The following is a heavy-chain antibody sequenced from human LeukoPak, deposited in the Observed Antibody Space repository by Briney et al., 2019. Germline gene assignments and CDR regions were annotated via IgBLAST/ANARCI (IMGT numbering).Heavy chain of an antibody. J-gene: IGHJ4*02. CDR1: AFTFSNYG. CDR2: IPHDRNKR. V-gene: IGHV3-30*02. Sequence: PGGSLRLSCAAAAFTFSNYGIHWVRQPPGKGLEWVAFIPHDRNKRNYADSVKGRSTVSRDNSKNTLYLQMHSLTGEDTAMYYCAKDRGRDITESEDFDYWGQGTLVIVSS. CDR3: AKDRGRDITESEDFDY. D-gene: IGHD3-10*01.